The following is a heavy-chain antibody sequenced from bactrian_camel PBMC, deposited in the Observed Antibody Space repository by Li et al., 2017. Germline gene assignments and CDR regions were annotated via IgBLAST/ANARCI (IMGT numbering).Heavy chain of an antibody. CDR3: LTIEGGIPITTFPSCDH. J-gene: IGHJ4*01. Sequence: HVLLVESGGASVQAGGSLTISCTTGTYLFDLFCLAWFRQAPGKMREGVATIRSDDRTTYIDSVKGRFTISKDNGKNTLYLQMNNLKPEDTAAYHCLTIEGGIPITTFPSCDHWGQGTQVTVS. D-gene: IGHD2*01. CDR1: TYLFDLFC. CDR2: IRSDDRT. V-gene: IGHV3S63*01.